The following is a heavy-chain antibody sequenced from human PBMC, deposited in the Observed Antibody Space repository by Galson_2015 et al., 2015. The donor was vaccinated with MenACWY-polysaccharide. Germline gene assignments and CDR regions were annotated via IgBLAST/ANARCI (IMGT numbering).Heavy chain of an antibody. CDR1: GFTFSSYA. Sequence: PLRLSCAASGFTFSSYAIHWVRQAPGKGLEWVAVISYDGSNKYHADSVKGRFTISRDNSKNTMYVQMNSLRAEDTAVYYCARTYCSRTSCYVDYIDYGVGLDYWGQGTLVTVSS. CDR2: ISYDGSNK. D-gene: IGHD2-2*01. J-gene: IGHJ4*02. CDR3: ARTYCSRTSCYVDYIDYGVGLDY. V-gene: IGHV3-30-3*01.